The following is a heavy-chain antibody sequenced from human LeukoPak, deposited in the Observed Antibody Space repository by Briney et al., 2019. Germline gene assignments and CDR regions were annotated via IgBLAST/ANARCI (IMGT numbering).Heavy chain of an antibody. CDR1: GFTFSSYE. CDR3: ARDFLKSGYYYYYYYGMDV. Sequence: AGGSLRLSCAASGFTFSSYEMNWVRQAPGKGLEWVSYISSSGSTIYYADSVKGRFTISRDNAKNSLYLQMNSLRAEDTAVYYCARDFLKSGYYYYYYYGMDVWGQGTTVTVSS. V-gene: IGHV3-48*03. CDR2: ISSSGSTI. D-gene: IGHD3-22*01. J-gene: IGHJ6*02.